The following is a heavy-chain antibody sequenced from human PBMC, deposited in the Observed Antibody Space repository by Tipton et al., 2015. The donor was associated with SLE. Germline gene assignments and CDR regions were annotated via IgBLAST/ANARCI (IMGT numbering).Heavy chain of an antibody. V-gene: IGHV4-59*13. Sequence: TLSLTCTVSGGSISSYYWSWIRQPPGKGLEWIGYIYYSGNTDYNPSLKSRVTISVDTSKNQFSLNLRSLTAADTAVYYCARAFCATSGCNYGNAFDLWGQGTMVTVSS. J-gene: IGHJ3*01. CDR3: ARAFCATSGCNYGNAFDL. D-gene: IGHD5-24*01. CDR2: IYYSGNT. CDR1: GGSISSYY.